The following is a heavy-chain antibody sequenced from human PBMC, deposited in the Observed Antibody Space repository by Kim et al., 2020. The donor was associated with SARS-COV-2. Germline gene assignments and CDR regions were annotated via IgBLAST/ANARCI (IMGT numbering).Heavy chain of an antibody. Sequence: GGSLRLSCAASGFTFSSYAMSWVRQAPGKGLEWVSAISGSGGSTYYADSVKGRFTISRDNSKNTLYLQMNSLRAEDTAVYYCAKVFETRITMIVVVTAAFDYWGQGTLVTVSS. J-gene: IGHJ4*02. CDR3: AKVFETRITMIVVVTAAFDY. CDR2: ISGSGGST. D-gene: IGHD3-22*01. V-gene: IGHV3-23*01. CDR1: GFTFSSYA.